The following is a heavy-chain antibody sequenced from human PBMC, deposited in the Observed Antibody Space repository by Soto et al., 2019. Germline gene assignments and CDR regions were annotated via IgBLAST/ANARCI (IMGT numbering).Heavy chain of an antibody. V-gene: IGHV5-51*01. Sequence: PGESLKISCKGSGYSFTSYWIGWVRQMPGKGLEWMGIIYPGDSDTRYSPSFQGQVTISADKSISTAYLQWSSLKASDTAMYYCARLSRGSGSYYRPADYWGKGTLVTVSS. D-gene: IGHD3-10*01. J-gene: IGHJ4*02. CDR3: ARLSRGSGSYYRPADY. CDR2: IYPGDSDT. CDR1: GYSFTSYW.